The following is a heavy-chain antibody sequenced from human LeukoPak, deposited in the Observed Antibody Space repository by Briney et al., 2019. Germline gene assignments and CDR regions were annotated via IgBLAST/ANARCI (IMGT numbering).Heavy chain of an antibody. J-gene: IGHJ6*02. CDR1: GGSMSSHY. CDR3: ARGQGSGVYYYYYYGMDV. Sequence: SETLSLTCTVSGGSMSSHYWNWIRQSPGKGLEWIGYIYDSGSTNYNPSLKNRVTISVDTSKNQFSLKLSSVTAADTAVYYCARGQGSGVYYYYYYGMDVWGQGTTVTVSS. CDR2: IYDSGST. D-gene: IGHD3-10*01. V-gene: IGHV4-59*11.